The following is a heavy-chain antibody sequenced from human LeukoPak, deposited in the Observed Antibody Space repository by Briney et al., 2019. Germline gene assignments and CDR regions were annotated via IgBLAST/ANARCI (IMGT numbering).Heavy chain of an antibody. CDR2: IYKSGST. CDR1: GFTVSSHY. CDR3: ARIEEYSSSWFGGGYFDH. V-gene: IGHV3-66*02. Sequence: GGSLRLSCAASGFTVSSHYMSWVRQAPGKGLEWVSVIYKSGSTYYADSVKGRFTISRDSSKNTLYLQMSSLRGDDTAVYYCARIEEYSSSWFGGGYFDHWGQGALITVSS. D-gene: IGHD6-13*01. J-gene: IGHJ4*02.